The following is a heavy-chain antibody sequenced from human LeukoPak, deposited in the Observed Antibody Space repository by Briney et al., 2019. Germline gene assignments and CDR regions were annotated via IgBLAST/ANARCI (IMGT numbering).Heavy chain of an antibody. Sequence: GGSLRLSCAATGFTFSNYAIHWGRQAPGKGLEWVAFISDDGSRQHYEDSVKGRFTISRDNSKNTLNLQMNSLRAEDTAVYYCVKDRTGTYTLDYWGQGTLVTVSS. CDR3: VKDRTGTYTLDY. V-gene: IGHV3-30-3*01. J-gene: IGHJ4*02. CDR2: ISDDGSRQ. CDR1: GFTFSNYA. D-gene: IGHD3-10*01.